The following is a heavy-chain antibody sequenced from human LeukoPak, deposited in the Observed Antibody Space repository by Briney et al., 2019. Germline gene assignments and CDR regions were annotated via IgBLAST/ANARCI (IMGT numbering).Heavy chain of an antibody. CDR2: IYYSGST. V-gene: IGHV4-59*11. D-gene: IGHD3-3*01. CDR1: GASISSHY. J-gene: IGHJ6*03. Sequence: PSETLSLTCTVSGASISSHYWSWIRQPPGKGLEWIGYIYYSGSTNYNPSLKSRVTISLDSSKSQFSLMLTSVTAADTCVYYCASQEVGSGYYYYYMDAWGNGTTVTVSS. CDR3: ASQEVGSGYYYYYMDA.